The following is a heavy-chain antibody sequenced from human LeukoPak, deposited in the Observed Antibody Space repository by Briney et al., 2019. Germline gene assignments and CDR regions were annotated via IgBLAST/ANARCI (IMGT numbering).Heavy chain of an antibody. CDR3: ARDLHCSSTSCYMTRWGYYYYYGMDV. Sequence: ASVKVSCKASGYTFTSCDINWVRQATGQGLEWMGWMNPNSGNTGYAQKFQGRVTMTRNTSISTAYMELSSLRSEDTAVYYCARDLHCSSTSCYMTRWGYYYYYGMDVWGQGTTVTVSS. J-gene: IGHJ6*02. D-gene: IGHD2-2*02. CDR1: GYTFTSCD. V-gene: IGHV1-8*01. CDR2: MNPNSGNT.